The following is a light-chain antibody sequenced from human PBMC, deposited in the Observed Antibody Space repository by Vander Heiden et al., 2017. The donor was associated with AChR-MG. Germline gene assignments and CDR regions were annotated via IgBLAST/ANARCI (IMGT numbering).Light chain of an antibody. CDR2: GAS. CDR3: QQYDDWPIYS. CDR1: QEVGTY. Sequence: MTQSPATLSVSPGGRATLSCRASQEVGTYLAWYQHRPGQAPRLLIYGASTRATGIPARFSGGGSGTEFSLSISGLQSEDSALYYCQQYDDWPIYSFGQGTKLEIK. J-gene: IGKJ2*01. V-gene: IGKV3-15*01.